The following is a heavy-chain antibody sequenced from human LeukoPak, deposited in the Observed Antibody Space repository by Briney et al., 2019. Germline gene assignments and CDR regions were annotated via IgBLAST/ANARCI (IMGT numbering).Heavy chain of an antibody. CDR1: GFTFSRYA. D-gene: IGHD2-21*01. CDR2: LSAIDDST. V-gene: IGHV3-23*01. CDR3: AKDTRSVGGARNAFDV. J-gene: IGHJ3*01. Sequence: GGSLRLSCAASGFTFSRYAMNWVRQAPGKGLEWVSSLSAIDDSTCYAQSVRGRFTISRDNSKNPVSLQMNRLGAEDTAVYYCAKDTRSVGGARNAFDVWSQGTMVTVSS.